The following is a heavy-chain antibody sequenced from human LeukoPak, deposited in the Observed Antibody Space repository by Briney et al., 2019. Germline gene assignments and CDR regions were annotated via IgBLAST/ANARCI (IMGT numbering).Heavy chain of an antibody. D-gene: IGHD4-17*01. V-gene: IGHV5-51*01. J-gene: IGHJ6*02. CDR1: GYSFTSYW. Sequence: GESLKIPCKGSGYSFTSYWIGWVRQMPGKGLEWMGIIYPGDSDTRYSPSFQGQVTISADKSISTAYLQWSSLKASDTAMYYCATSTVTTGYYYGMDVWGQGTTVTVSS. CDR2: IYPGDSDT. CDR3: ATSTVTTGYYYGMDV.